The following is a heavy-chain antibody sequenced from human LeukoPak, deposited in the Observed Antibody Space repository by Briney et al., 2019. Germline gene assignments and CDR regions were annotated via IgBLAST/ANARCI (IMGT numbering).Heavy chain of an antibody. V-gene: IGHV3-30*18. Sequence: GGSLRLSCAASGFTFSSYGMHWVRQAPGKGPEWVAVISYDGSNKYYADSVKGRFTISRDNSKNTLYLQMNSLRAEDTAVYYCAKDGVPAAIGYFDYWGQGTLVTVSS. J-gene: IGHJ4*02. D-gene: IGHD2-2*01. CDR1: GFTFSSYG. CDR3: AKDGVPAAIGYFDY. CDR2: ISYDGSNK.